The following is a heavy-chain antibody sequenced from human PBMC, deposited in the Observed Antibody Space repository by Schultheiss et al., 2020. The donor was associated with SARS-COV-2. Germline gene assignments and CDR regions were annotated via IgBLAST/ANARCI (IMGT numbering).Heavy chain of an antibody. V-gene: IGHV3-30*02. CDR3: ARDRKIVGATSAYSGLDV. D-gene: IGHD1-26*01. J-gene: IGHJ6*02. Sequence: GGSLRLSCAASGFTFSSYGMHWVRQAPGKGLEWVAFIRYDGSNKYYADSVKGRFTISRDNSKNTLYLQMNSLRAEDTAVYYCARDRKIVGATSAYSGLDVWGQGTTVTVSS. CDR2: IRYDGSNK. CDR1: GFTFSSYG.